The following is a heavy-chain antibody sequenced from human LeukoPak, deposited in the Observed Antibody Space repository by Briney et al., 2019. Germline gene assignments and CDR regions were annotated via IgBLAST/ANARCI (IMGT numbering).Heavy chain of an antibody. CDR1: GFTFGDYA. CDR2: IRSKAYGGTT. J-gene: IGHJ3*02. D-gene: IGHD6-13*01. V-gene: IGHV3-49*04. Sequence: LPGGSLRLSCTASGFTFGDYAMSWVRQAPGKGLEWVGFIRSKAYGGTTEYAASVKGRFTISRDDSKSIAYLQMNSLKTEDTAVYYCTRGPFSSSQKTEAFDIWGQGTMVTVSS. CDR3: TRGPFSSSQKTEAFDI.